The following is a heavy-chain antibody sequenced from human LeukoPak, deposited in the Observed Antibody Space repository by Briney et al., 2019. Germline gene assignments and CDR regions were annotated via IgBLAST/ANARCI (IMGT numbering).Heavy chain of an antibody. CDR1: GVPFSGCA. CDR2: ISGSGDSS. CDR3: AARPPIVVAGPFDF. V-gene: IGHV3-23*01. J-gene: IGHJ4*02. Sequence: GGSLRLSCVASGVPFSGCAMGWVRLPPGKGLEWVSTISGSGDSSSYADSVKGRFTISRDNSRNTLWLQMDSLRAEDTALYYCAARPPIVVAGPFDFWGQGALVTVSS. D-gene: IGHD6-19*01.